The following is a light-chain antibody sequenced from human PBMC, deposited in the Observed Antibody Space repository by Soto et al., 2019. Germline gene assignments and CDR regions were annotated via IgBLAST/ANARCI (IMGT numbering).Light chain of an antibody. CDR2: SVS. CDR1: GTIGRY. V-gene: IGKV1-39*01. CDR3: DQSYNFPRT. Sequence: DIEMTQSPFSLSASVGDRVTVACRASGTIGRYLRCYHHKPVKAPARLIASVSTFQSGVPSRFGGSGSGADFALTISSVQPEDFASYYCDQSYNFPRTFGQGTKVE. J-gene: IGKJ1*01.